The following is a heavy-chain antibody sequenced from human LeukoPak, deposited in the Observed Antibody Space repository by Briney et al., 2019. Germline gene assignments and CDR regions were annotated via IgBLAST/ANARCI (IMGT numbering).Heavy chain of an antibody. CDR1: GYTFTAYY. CDR2: INPKNGDT. CDR3: ARVPLQLYYMDV. V-gene: IGHV1-2*06. Sequence: ASVKVSCKASGYTFTAYYIHWVRQAPGQGLEWMGRINPKNGDTNYAQKFQGRVTMTRDTSISTAYMELSRLRSDDTAVYYCARVPLQLYYMDVWGKGTTVTISS. D-gene: IGHD5-24*01. J-gene: IGHJ6*03.